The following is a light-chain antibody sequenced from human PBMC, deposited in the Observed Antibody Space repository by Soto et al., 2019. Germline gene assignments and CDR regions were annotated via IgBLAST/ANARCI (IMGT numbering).Light chain of an antibody. CDR2: DST. J-gene: IGLJ3*02. V-gene: IGLV7-46*01. CDR1: TGAVTSDHY. Sequence: QAVVTQEPSLTVSPGGTVTLTCGSSTGAVTSDHYPYWFQQKPGQAPRTMIFDSTHKHSWIPARFSGSLIGGKAALTLSGAQPEDEADYYCFLNYNGHGVFGGGTKLTVL. CDR3: FLNYNGHGV.